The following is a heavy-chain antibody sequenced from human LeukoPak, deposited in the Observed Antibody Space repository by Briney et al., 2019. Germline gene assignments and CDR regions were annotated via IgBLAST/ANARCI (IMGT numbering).Heavy chain of an antibody. D-gene: IGHD2-2*01. J-gene: IGHJ4*02. CDR2: VSSSSSTR. CDR1: GFTLSSYN. Sequence: GGSLRLSCAASGFTLSSYNMNWVRQAPGKGLEWVSYVSSSSSTRYYADSVKGRFTISRDNDKNSLYLQMNSLRDEDTAVYYCARDPGYCGRTSCYAVWNFDSWGQGTLVTVSS. CDR3: ARDPGYCGRTSCYAVWNFDS. V-gene: IGHV3-48*02.